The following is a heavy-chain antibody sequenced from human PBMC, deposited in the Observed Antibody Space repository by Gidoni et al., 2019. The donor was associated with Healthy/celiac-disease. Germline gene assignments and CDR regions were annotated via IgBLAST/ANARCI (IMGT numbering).Heavy chain of an antibody. D-gene: IGHD3-10*01. Sequence: QVQLQESGPGLGKPSQTLSLTCTVSGGSISRGGDYWSWIRQHPGKGREWIGYIYYSGSTYYHPSLKSRVTISVDTSKHQFSLKLSSVTAADTAVYYCARGWVTMVQGVIYPYNWFDPWGQGTLVTVSS. CDR2: IYYSGST. V-gene: IGHV4-31*03. CDR1: GGSISRGGDY. CDR3: ARGWVTMVQGVIYPYNWFDP. J-gene: IGHJ5*02.